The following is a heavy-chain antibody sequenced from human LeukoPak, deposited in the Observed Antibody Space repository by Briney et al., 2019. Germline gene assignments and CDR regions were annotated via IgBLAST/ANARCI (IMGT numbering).Heavy chain of an antibody. CDR2: IYYSGST. J-gene: IGHJ4*02. CDR1: GDSINSGGYY. V-gene: IGHV4-31*03. CDR3: ARVKTAPKYYFDY. Sequence: SEALSLTCTVSGDSINSGGYYWSWIRQHPGKRLEWIAHIYYSGSTYYNPSLKSRITISVDTSKSHFSLKLSSVTAADTAVYYCARVKTAPKYYFDYWGQGTLVTVSS. D-gene: IGHD5-18*01.